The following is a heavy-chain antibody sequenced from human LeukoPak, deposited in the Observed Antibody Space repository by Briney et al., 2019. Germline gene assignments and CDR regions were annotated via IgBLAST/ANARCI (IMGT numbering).Heavy chain of an antibody. Sequence: GASVKVSCKASGYTFTGYYMHWVRQAPGQGLEWMGWINPNSGGTNYAQKFQGRVTMTRDTSISTAYMELSRLRSDDTAVYYCARDSLLFSRTVRGVIGYWGQGTLVTVSS. CDR3: ARDSLLFSRTVRGVIGY. V-gene: IGHV1-2*02. D-gene: IGHD3-10*01. CDR1: GYTFTGYY. CDR2: INPNSGGT. J-gene: IGHJ4*02.